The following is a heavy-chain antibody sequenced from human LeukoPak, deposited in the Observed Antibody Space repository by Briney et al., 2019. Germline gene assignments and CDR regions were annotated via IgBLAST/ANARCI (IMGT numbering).Heavy chain of an antibody. V-gene: IGHV6-1*01. CDR3: ARKAGPFDF. Sequence: SQTLSLTCAISGDSVSSDSAAWNWIWQSPSRGLEWLGRTYYRSKWYNDYAVSVKSRITIIPDTPKNQFSLQLNSVTPEDTAVYYCARKAGPFDFWGQGALVTVSS. CDR1: GDSVSSDSAA. CDR2: TYYRSKWYN. D-gene: IGHD6-19*01. J-gene: IGHJ4*02.